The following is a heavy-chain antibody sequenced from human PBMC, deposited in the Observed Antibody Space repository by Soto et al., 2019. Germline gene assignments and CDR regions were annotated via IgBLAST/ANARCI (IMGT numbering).Heavy chain of an antibody. D-gene: IGHD6-13*01. CDR2: IYYSGST. V-gene: IGHV4-59*01. Sequence: SETLSLTCTVSGGSISSYYWSWIRQPPGKGLEWIGYIYYSGSTNYNPSLKSRVTISVDTSKNQFSLKLSSVTAADTAVYYCARERAAAGTWDYWGQGTLVTVSS. CDR3: ARERAAAGTWDY. J-gene: IGHJ4*02. CDR1: GGSISSYY.